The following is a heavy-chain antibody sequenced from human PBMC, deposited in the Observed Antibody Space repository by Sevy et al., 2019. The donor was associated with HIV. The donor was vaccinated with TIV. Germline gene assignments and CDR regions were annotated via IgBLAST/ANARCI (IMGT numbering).Heavy chain of an antibody. D-gene: IGHD3-10*02. CDR3: AKEKEMSMYYFHS. J-gene: IGHJ4*02. CDR2: ISGSGSYT. V-gene: IGHV3-23*01. CDR1: GFTFNSHT. Sequence: GGSLRLSCAGSGFTFNSHTMNWVRQAPGKGLEWVSVISGSGSYTYYADSVKGRFTISRDTSKNTLYLQMNSLRAEDTAVYYCAKEKEMSMYYFHSWGQGTLVTVSS.